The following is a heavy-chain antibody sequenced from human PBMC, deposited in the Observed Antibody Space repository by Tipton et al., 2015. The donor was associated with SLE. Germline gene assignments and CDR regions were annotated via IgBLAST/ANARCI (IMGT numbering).Heavy chain of an antibody. CDR3: GGTGTTGWYFDL. Sequence: TMSLTCAVSGGSISSGGYYWSWIRQHPGKGLEWIGYIYYSGSTYYNPSLKSRVTISVDTSKNQFSLKLSSVTAADTAVYYYGGTGTTGWYFDLWGRGTLVTVSS. CDR2: IYYSGST. CDR1: GGSISSGGYY. D-gene: IGHD1-1*01. V-gene: IGHV4-31*11. J-gene: IGHJ2*01.